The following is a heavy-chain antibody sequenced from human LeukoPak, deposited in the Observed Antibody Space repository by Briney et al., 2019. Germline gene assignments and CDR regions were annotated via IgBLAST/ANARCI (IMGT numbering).Heavy chain of an antibody. J-gene: IGHJ4*02. CDR1: GFTFSNAW. Sequence: KPGGSLRLSCAASGFTFSNAWMRWVRQAPGKGLEWVGRIKGKTDGETTYYAAPVKGRFTISRDDSKNTLYLQMNSLKTEDTAVYYCTTDPKDPMVRGVIDFDYWGQGTLVTVSS. CDR3: TTDPKDPMVRGVIDFDY. V-gene: IGHV3-15*01. D-gene: IGHD3-10*01. CDR2: IKGKTDGETT.